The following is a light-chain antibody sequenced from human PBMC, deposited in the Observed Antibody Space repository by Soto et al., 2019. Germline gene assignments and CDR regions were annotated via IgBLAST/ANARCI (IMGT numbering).Light chain of an antibody. CDR3: QQYRS. Sequence: DIKMTQSPSTLSASVGDRVTITCRASQSISSWLAWYQQKPGKAPKLLIYKASSLESGVPSRFSGGGSGTEFTLTISSLQPDDFATYYCQQYRSFGKGTKVEIK. J-gene: IGKJ1*01. CDR1: QSISSW. V-gene: IGKV1-5*03. CDR2: KAS.